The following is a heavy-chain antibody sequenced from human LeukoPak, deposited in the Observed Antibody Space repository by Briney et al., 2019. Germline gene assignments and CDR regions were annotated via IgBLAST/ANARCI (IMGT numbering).Heavy chain of an antibody. D-gene: IGHD6-19*01. V-gene: IGHV4-59*12. J-gene: IGHJ4*02. CDR3: ARHEGRSGWHGWYDH. CDR2: IYYSGGT. Sequence: SETLSLTCIVSGGSIGSYCWSWIRQPPGKGLEWIGYIYYSGGTNYNPSLKSRVTLSVDTSKNQFSLKLNSVTAADTAVYYCARHEGRSGWHGWYDHWGQGILVTVSS. CDR1: GGSIGSYC.